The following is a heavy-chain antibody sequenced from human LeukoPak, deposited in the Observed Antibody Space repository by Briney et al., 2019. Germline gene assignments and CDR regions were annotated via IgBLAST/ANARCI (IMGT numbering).Heavy chain of an antibody. V-gene: IGHV3-11*01. D-gene: IGHD2-15*01. CDR1: GFSVSNYY. CDR3: AREQWSRWEY. CDR2: IPNDDSVI. Sequence: GGSLRLSCEASGFSVSNYYMVWVRQPPGKGLECISYIPNDDSVIYYADSVRGRLSVSRDSAKNSLSLQLNSLRAEDTAVYYCAREQWSRWEYWGQGILVTVSS. J-gene: IGHJ4*02.